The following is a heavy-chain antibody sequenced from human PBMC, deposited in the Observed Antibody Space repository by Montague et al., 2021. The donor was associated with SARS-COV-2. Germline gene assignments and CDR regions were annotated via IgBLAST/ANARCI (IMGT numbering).Heavy chain of an antibody. CDR3: ARGAWQGYGFRLGSFDS. J-gene: IGHJ4*02. V-gene: IGHV4-34*01. CDR1: GGSFSGYY. Sequence: SETLSLTCAVYGGSFSGYYWNWIRQPPGKGLEWIGEINHSGSTNYNPSLESRVTMSVDTSKNQFSLKLSSVTAADTAVYYCARGAWQGYGFRLGSFDSWGQGTLVTVSS. D-gene: IGHD3-10*01. CDR2: INHSGST.